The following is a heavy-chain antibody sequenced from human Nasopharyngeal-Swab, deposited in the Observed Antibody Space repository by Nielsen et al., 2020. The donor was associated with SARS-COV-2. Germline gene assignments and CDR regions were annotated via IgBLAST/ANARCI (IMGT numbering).Heavy chain of an antibody. CDR2: IKQDGSEK. CDR3: ASLSSSSWFFDY. D-gene: IGHD6-13*01. V-gene: IGHV3-7*01. CDR1: GFTFSSYW. J-gene: IGHJ4*02. Sequence: GGSLRLSCAASGFTFSSYWMSWVRQAPGKGLEWVANIKQDGSEKYYVDSVKGRFTISRDNAKNSLYLQMNSLRAEDTAVNYCASLSSSSWFFDYWGQGTLVTVSS.